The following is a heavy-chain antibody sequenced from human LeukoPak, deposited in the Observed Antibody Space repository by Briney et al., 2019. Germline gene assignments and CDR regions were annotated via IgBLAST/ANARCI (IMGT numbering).Heavy chain of an antibody. Sequence: SETLSLTCTVSGGSISSSSYYRGWIRQPPGKGLEWFGSIYYSGSTYYNPSLKSRVTISVDTSKNQFSLKLSSVTAADTAVYYCARSPGLWFGELLAPLDIWGQGTMVTVSS. CDR1: GGSISSSSYY. CDR3: ARSPGLWFGELLAPLDI. J-gene: IGHJ3*02. CDR2: IYYSGST. V-gene: IGHV4-39*01. D-gene: IGHD3-10*01.